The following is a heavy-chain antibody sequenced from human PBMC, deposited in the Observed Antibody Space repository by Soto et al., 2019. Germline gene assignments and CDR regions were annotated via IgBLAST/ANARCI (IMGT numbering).Heavy chain of an antibody. CDR2: INSDGSST. V-gene: IGHV3-74*01. Sequence: GGSLRLSCAASGFTFSSYWMHWVRQAPGKGLVWVSRINSDGSSTSYADSVKGRFTISRDNAKNTLYLQMNSLRAEDTAVYYCARVYYYDSSGYPRAFDGMDVWGQGTTVTVS. CDR1: GFTFSSYW. CDR3: ARVYYYDSSGYPRAFDGMDV. D-gene: IGHD3-22*01. J-gene: IGHJ6*02.